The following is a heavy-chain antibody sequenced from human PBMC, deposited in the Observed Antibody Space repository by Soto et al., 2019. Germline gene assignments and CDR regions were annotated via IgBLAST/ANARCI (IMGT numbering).Heavy chain of an antibody. CDR2: IYYAGST. V-gene: IGHV4-59*08. Sequence: WENLSLTCTVYGDSLLSYYWCWIRQSPARGLEWIGFIYYAGSTKYNPSLNSRVTISLDTSKKQFSLTVTSVTAADTAVYYCARGPPGDKVDYWGQETLVTGSS. CDR1: GDSLLSYY. J-gene: IGHJ4*02. CDR3: ARGPPGDKVDY. D-gene: IGHD7-27*01.